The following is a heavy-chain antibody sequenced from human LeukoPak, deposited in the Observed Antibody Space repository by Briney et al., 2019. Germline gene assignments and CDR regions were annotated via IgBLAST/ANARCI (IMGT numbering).Heavy chain of an antibody. CDR2: IRQDGNIK. Sequence: PGGSLRLSCTASEFTLGSYWVSWVRQTPAKGLEWKANIRQDGNIKYYVDSVRGRFSISRDNAKNSLYLQMNNLRVDDTALYYCAREIVGYDAFDIWGQGTMVTVSS. CDR3: AREIVGYDAFDI. J-gene: IGHJ3*02. V-gene: IGHV3-7*01. D-gene: IGHD1-1*01. CDR1: EFTLGSYW.